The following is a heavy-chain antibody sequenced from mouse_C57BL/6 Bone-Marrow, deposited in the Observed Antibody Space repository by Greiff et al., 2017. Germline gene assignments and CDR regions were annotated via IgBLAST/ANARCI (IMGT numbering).Heavy chain of an antibody. J-gene: IGHJ2*01. CDR2: FYPGSGSI. Sequence: QVQLQQSGAELVKPGASVKLSCKASGYTFTEYTIHWVKQRSGQGLEWIGWFYPGSGSIKYNEKFKDKATLTADKSSSTVYMELSRLTSEDSAVYFCARHEEEGRGWLYYFDYWGQGTTLTVSS. D-gene: IGHD1-1*02. CDR1: GYTFTEYT. CDR3: ARHEEEGRGWLYYFDY. V-gene: IGHV1-62-2*01.